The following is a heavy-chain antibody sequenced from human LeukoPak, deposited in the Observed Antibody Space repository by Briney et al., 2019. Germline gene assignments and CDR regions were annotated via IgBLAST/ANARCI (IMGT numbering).Heavy chain of an antibody. CDR2: IYYSGST. CDR1: GGSISSYY. V-gene: IGHV4-59*01. J-gene: IGHJ6*03. CDR3: ARDACCGWYHYYYYMDV. Sequence: SQTLSLTCTVSGGSISSYYWSWIRQPPGKGLEWIGYIYYSGSTNYNPSLKSRVTISVDMSKTQFSLKLSSVTAADTAVYYCARDACCGWYHYYYYMDVWGRGTTVTVSS. D-gene: IGHD6-19*01.